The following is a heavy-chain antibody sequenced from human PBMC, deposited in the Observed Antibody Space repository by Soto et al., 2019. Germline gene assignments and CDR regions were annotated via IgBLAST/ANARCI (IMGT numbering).Heavy chain of an antibody. CDR2: INPSGGST. Sequence: QVQLVQSGAEVKKPGASVVISCKASGYTFTDYFMQWVRQAPGQGLEWMGIINPSGGSTSYALKFQCRVTMNRDTSTSTVYMELASLRSEDRAVYYCARSYCSGGSCPDYWGQGTLVTVSS. CDR1: GYTFTDYF. J-gene: IGHJ4*02. D-gene: IGHD2-15*01. V-gene: IGHV1-46*01. CDR3: ARSYCSGGSCPDY.